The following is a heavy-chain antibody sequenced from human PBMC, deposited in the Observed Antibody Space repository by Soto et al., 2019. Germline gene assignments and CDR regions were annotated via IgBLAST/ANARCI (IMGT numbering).Heavy chain of an antibody. CDR1: GYTFTGYY. CDR3: ARGPRYYYGSGSYYNGNWFDP. D-gene: IGHD3-10*01. CDR2: INPNSGGT. J-gene: IGHJ5*02. V-gene: IGHV1-2*04. Sequence: GASVKVSCKASGYTFTGYYMHWVRQAPGQGLEWMGWINPNSGGTNYAQKFQGWVTMTRDTSISTAYMELSRLRSDDTAVYYCARGPRYYYGSGSYYNGNWFDPWGQGTLVTVSS.